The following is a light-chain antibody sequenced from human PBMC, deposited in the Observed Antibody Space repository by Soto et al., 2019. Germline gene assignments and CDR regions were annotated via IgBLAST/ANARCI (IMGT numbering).Light chain of an antibody. CDR1: QSVDIN. CDR3: QQYRSWPRT. J-gene: IGKJ1*01. CDR2: GAS. Sequence: EIALTQSPATLSVSPGERVTLSCRASQSVDINLAWYQQKPGQAPRLLIYGASTRATDMPGRFSGRGAGAEFTLTISSLQSEDFAVYYCQQYRSWPRTFGQGTKVDIK. V-gene: IGKV3-15*01.